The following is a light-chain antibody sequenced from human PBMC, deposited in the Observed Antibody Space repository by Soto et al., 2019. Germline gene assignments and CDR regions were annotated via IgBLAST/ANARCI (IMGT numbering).Light chain of an antibody. J-gene: IGLJ3*02. Sequence: QSVLTQPPSASGSPGQSVTISCTGTSSDVGGYNYVSWYQQHPGKAPKLMIYEVSKRPSGVPDRFSGSKSGNTASLTVSGLQAEEEADYYFSSYAGTNRVFGGGTKLTVL. CDR1: SSDVGGYNY. CDR3: SSYAGTNRV. CDR2: EVS. V-gene: IGLV2-8*01.